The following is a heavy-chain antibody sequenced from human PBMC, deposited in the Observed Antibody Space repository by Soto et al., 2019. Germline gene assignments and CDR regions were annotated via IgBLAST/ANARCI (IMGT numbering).Heavy chain of an antibody. Sequence: QITLKESGPARVKPTQTLTLTCTFSGFSLRDTGVGVAWIRQPPGKALEWLALIFWDDDKRYSPSLKSRLTITNDTSKSQVVLTMSNIDAVDTATYYCTHRGPVTTSDFHHWGQGTLVTVSS. V-gene: IGHV2-5*02. CDR1: GFSLRDTGVG. CDR2: IFWDDDK. J-gene: IGHJ1*01. CDR3: THRGPVTTSDFHH. D-gene: IGHD4-17*01.